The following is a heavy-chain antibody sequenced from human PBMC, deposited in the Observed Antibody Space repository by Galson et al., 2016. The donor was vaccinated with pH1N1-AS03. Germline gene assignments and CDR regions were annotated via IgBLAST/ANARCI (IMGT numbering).Heavy chain of an antibody. Sequence: ETLSLTCAVSGDSISTSNWWSWVRQPPGKGLEWIGEVSHAGRTDYSPSLKSRVTISLDKSKNQFSLQLTSVTAADTAVYYCARDVLPYSLGLDVWGQGTTVTVSS. D-gene: IGHD5-18*01. J-gene: IGHJ6*02. V-gene: IGHV4-4*02. CDR3: ARDVLPYSLGLDV. CDR1: GDSISTSNW. CDR2: VSHAGRT.